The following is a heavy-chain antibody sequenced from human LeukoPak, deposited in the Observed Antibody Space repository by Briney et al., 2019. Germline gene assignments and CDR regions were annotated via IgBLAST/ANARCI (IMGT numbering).Heavy chain of an antibody. CDR1: GFTLTNHG. D-gene: IGHD2-15*01. CDR3: AKDYCRDGNCPFPFLDS. J-gene: IGHJ4*02. Sequence: AGGSLRLSCAVSGFTLTNHGVSWVRQAPGKGLEWVSIITGTGGKYYGDSVKGRFVLSRDNSKNTVYRQMSSLRAEDTATYYCAKDYCRDGNCPFPFLDSWGQGTQVTVSS. V-gene: IGHV3-23*01. CDR2: ITGTGGK.